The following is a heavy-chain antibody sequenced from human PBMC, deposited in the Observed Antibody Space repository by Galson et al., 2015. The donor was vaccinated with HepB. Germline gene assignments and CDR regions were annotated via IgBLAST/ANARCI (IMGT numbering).Heavy chain of an antibody. Sequence: LRLSCAASGFTFSNAWMNWVRQAPGKGLEWVGRIKSKTDGGTTDYAAPVKGRFTISRDDSKNTLYLQMNSLKTEDTAVYYCTTVRLPDSGSYSGEFDYWGQGTLVTVSS. D-gene: IGHD1-26*01. CDR2: IKSKTDGGTT. J-gene: IGHJ4*02. CDR3: TTVRLPDSGSYSGEFDY. CDR1: GFTFSNAW. V-gene: IGHV3-15*07.